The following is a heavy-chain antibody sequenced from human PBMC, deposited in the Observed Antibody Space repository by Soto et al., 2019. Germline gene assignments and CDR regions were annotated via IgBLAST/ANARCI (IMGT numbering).Heavy chain of an antibody. Sequence: EVQLVESGGGLVKPGGSLRLFCAASGFTFSSYTINWVRQAPGKGLEWVSSISSSSSYIYFADSVKGRFTISRDNAKNSLYLQMNSLRAEDTAVYYCARWGGSSGGYDAFDIWGQETMVTVSS. CDR2: ISSSSSYI. CDR1: GFTFSSYT. V-gene: IGHV3-21*06. J-gene: IGHJ3*02. D-gene: IGHD6-19*01. CDR3: ARWGGSSGGYDAFDI.